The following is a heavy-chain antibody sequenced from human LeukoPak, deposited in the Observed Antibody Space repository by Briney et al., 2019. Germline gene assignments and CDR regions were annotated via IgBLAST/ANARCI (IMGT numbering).Heavy chain of an antibody. CDR1: GFTFTSYA. Sequence: GGSLRLSCAASGFTFTSYAMSWVRQAPGKGLEWVSTINNSGDSTYYADSVKGRFTISRDNSKNTLCLQMNSLRAGDTAIYYCAKASVGATIGYWGQGTLVTVSS. CDR2: INNSGDST. CDR3: AKASVGATIGY. D-gene: IGHD1-26*01. V-gene: IGHV3-23*01. J-gene: IGHJ4*02.